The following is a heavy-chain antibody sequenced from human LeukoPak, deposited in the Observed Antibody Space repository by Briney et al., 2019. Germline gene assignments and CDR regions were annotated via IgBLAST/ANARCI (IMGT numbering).Heavy chain of an antibody. CDR1: GFTFSSYG. D-gene: IGHD3-3*01. V-gene: IGHV3-33*01. CDR2: IWYDGSNK. Sequence: GRSLRLSCAASGFTFSSYGMHWVRQAPGKGLEWVAVIWYDGSNKYYADSVKGRFTISRDNSKNTLYLQMNSLRAEDTAVYYCARANYDFWSGYPNWFDPWGQGTLVTVSS. CDR3: ARANYDFWSGYPNWFDP. J-gene: IGHJ5*02.